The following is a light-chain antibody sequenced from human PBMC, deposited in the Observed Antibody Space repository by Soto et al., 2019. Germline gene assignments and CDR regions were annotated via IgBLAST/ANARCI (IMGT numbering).Light chain of an antibody. CDR1: QSISSW. CDR3: QQYNPYSRT. J-gene: IGKJ1*01. Sequence: DIQMTQSPSTLSASVGDRVPIACRASQSISSWLAWYQQKPGKAPKLLIYKASSLQSGVPSRFSGSGSGTEFTLTISSLQPDDVAMYYCQQYNPYSRTFGQGTKVDI. V-gene: IGKV1-5*03. CDR2: KAS.